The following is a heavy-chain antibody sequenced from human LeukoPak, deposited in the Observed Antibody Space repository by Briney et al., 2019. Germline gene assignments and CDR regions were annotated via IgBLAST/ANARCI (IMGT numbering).Heavy chain of an antibody. D-gene: IGHD3-22*01. CDR1: GYTFTSYY. V-gene: IGHV1-46*01. CDR3: ARDRMYYYDSSGYYLPDYDY. Sequence: ASVKVSCKASGYTFTSYYMHWVRQAPGQGLEWMEIINPSGGSTSYAQKFQGRVTMTRDTSTSTVYMELSSLGSEDTAVYYCARDRMYYYDSSGYYLPDYDYWGQGTLVTVSS. J-gene: IGHJ4*02. CDR2: INPSGGST.